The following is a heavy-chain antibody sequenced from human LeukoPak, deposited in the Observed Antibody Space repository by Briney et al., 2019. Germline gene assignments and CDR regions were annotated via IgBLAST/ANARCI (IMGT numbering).Heavy chain of an antibody. Sequence: PETLSLTCTLSGGSISSRYWSWIRQPPGKGLEWIGSIYYSGGTNYNPSLQGRVSISVDTSKIQFSLTLSSVTAADTAVYYCARWQYTISSGWFDPWGQGTLVTVSS. D-gene: IGHD6-6*01. CDR1: GGSISSRY. J-gene: IGHJ5*02. CDR3: ARWQYTISSGWFDP. CDR2: IYYSGGT. V-gene: IGHV4-59*08.